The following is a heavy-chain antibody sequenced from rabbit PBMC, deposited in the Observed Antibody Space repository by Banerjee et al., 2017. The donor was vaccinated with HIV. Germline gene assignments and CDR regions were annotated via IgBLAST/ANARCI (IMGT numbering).Heavy chain of an antibody. CDR3: ARDLAGVSGWNFNL. V-gene: IGHV1S40*01. CDR1: GFSFSSYW. J-gene: IGHJ4*01. CDR2: INTSSGNT. D-gene: IGHD1-1*01. Sequence: QSLEESGGDLVKPGASLTLTCTASGFSFSSYWMCWVRQAPGKGLEWIACINTSSGNTVYASWAKGRFTITRSTSLNTVTLQMTSLTAADTATYFCARDLAGVSGWNFNLWGPGTLVTVS.